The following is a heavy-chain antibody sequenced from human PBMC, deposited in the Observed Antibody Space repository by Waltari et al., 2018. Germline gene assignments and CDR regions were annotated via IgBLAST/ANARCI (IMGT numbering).Heavy chain of an antibody. CDR2: LAYPGAP. Sequence: QLQLQESGPGLVKPSETLSLTCSVSGVSITSNRHYWGWIRQPPGQGLEWIGTLAYPGAPHTGPSRESRVTVSRATSKNQLAPKLVSGTAADTAVYYCATYNGASVGTAAFDVWGQGTMVAVSS. J-gene: IGHJ3*01. D-gene: IGHD1-1*01. CDR1: GVSITSNRHY. CDR3: ATYNGASVGTAAFDV. V-gene: IGHV4-39*01.